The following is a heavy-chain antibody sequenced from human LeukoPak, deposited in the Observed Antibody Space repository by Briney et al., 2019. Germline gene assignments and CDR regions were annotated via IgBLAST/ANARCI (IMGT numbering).Heavy chain of an antibody. CDR3: ARDFDLVGATDYYYGMDV. CDR1: GFTVSSNY. V-gene: IGHV3-66*01. J-gene: IGHJ6*02. CDR2: IYSGGST. Sequence: GSLRLSCAASGFTVSSNYMSWVRQAPGKGLEWVSVIYSGGSTYYADSVKGRFTISRDNSKNTLYLQMNSLRAEDTAVYYCARDFDLVGATDYYYGMDVWGQGTTVTVSS. D-gene: IGHD1-26*01.